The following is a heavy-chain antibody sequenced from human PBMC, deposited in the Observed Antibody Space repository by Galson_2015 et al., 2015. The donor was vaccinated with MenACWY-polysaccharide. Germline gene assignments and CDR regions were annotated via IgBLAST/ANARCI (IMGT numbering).Heavy chain of an antibody. CDR1: GYTFTSYD. Sequence: SVKVSCKASGYTFTSYDINWVRQATGQGLEWMGRMNPNSGNTGYAQKFQGRVTITADESTSTAYMELSSLRSEDTAVYYCADGGTGGGYYYYYMDVWGRGTTVTVSS. J-gene: IGHJ6*03. V-gene: IGHV1-8*01. CDR2: MNPNSGNT. CDR3: ADGGTGGGYYYYYMDV. D-gene: IGHD3-16*01.